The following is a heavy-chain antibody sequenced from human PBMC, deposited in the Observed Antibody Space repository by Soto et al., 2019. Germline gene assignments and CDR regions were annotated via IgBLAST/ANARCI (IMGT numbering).Heavy chain of an antibody. Sequence: QVQLQQWGAGPLRPLETLSLTCGVSGGSFSGYYWAWIRQSPGKGLEWIGEINDRGSINYNPPLKSRVSISVDTSKNHYSLNLRSVTPADTAVYYCARESHDILTGPPWVWYFDLWGRGNLVTVSS. J-gene: IGHJ2*01. CDR1: GGSFSGYY. D-gene: IGHD3-9*01. V-gene: IGHV4-34*01. CDR3: ARESHDILTGPPWVWYFDL. CDR2: INDRGSI.